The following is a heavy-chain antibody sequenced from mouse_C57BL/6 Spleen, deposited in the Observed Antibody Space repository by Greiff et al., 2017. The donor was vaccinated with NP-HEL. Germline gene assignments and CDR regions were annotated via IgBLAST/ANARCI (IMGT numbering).Heavy chain of an antibody. D-gene: IGHD1-1*01. J-gene: IGHJ2*01. CDR2: LYPGDGDT. V-gene: IGHV1-82*01. Sequence: QVQLQQSGPELVKPGASVKISCKASGYAFSSSWMNWVKQRPGKGLEWIGRLYPGDGDTNYNGKFKGKATLTADKSSSTAYMQLSSLTSEDSAVYFCARGDYGSSYNYWGQGTTLTVSS. CDR1: GYAFSSSW. CDR3: ARGDYGSSYNY.